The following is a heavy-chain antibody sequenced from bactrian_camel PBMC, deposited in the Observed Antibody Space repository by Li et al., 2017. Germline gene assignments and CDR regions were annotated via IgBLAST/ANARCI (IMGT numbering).Heavy chain of an antibody. CDR1: GHYRSSC. CDR3: AADPDFAYGGGWSDPDVYNY. V-gene: IGHV3S53*01. J-gene: IGHJ4*01. CDR2: IGPYGGA. Sequence: QLVESGGGSVQAGGSLRLSCATSGHYRSSCMGWFRQAPGKEREGVATIGPYGGASYVDSVKGRFTISQDNAKNTVYLQMNSLNPEDTAMYYCAADPDFAYGGGWSDPDVYNYWGQGTQVTVS. D-gene: IGHD5*01.